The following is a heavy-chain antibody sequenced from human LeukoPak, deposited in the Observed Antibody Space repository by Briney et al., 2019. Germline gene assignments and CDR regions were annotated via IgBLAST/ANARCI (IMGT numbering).Heavy chain of an antibody. V-gene: IGHV3-21*01. J-gene: IGHJ4*02. CDR3: AGEGGSGSYYFDY. Sequence: GGSLRLSCAASGFTFSSYSMNWVRQAPGKGLEWVSSISSSSSYIYYADSVKGRFTIARDNAKNSLYLQMNSLRAEDTAVYYCAGEGGSGSYYFDYWGQGTLVTVSS. D-gene: IGHD3-10*01. CDR2: ISSSSSYI. CDR1: GFTFSSYS.